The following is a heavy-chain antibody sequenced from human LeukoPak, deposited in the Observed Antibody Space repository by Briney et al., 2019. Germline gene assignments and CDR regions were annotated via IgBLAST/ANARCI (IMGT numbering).Heavy chain of an antibody. J-gene: IGHJ4*02. CDR1: GGSISSGNW. Sequence: SGTLSLTCAVSGGSISSGNWWSWVRQPPGKGLEWIGEIYHSGSTNYNPSLKSRVTISVDKSKNQFSLKLSSVTAADTAVYFCARSLRGRGEQQIDYWGQGTLVTVSS. CDR2: IYHSGST. CDR3: ARSLRGRGEQQIDY. D-gene: IGHD6-13*01. V-gene: IGHV4-4*02.